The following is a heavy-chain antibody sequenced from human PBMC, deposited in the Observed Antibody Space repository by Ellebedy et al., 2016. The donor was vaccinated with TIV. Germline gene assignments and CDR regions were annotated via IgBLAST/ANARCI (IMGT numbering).Heavy chain of an antibody. J-gene: IGHJ5*02. CDR1: GFTFTTYT. V-gene: IGHV3-21*01. CDR3: ARAPDHLDT. Sequence: GGSLRLSCAASGFTFTTYTMHWVRQAPGKGLEWVSSISGGSAFIYYSDSARGRFTISRDNANNSVYLQMNSLRAEDMAVYYCARAPDHLDTWGQGTLVTVSS. CDR2: ISGGSAFI. D-gene: IGHD1-14*01.